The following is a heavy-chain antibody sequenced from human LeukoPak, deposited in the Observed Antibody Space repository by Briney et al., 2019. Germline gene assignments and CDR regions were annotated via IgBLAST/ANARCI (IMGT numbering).Heavy chain of an antibody. V-gene: IGHV3-48*01. CDR2: ISSSSSTI. D-gene: IGHD6-13*01. J-gene: IGHJ3*02. CDR1: GFTFSSYS. Sequence: PGGSLRLSCAASGFTFSSYSMNWVRQAPGKGLEWVSYISSSSSTIYYADSVKGRFTISRDNAKNSLYLQMNSLRAEDTAVYYCARCPGGAAAGPNDAFDIWGQGTLVTVSS. CDR3: ARCPGGAAAGPNDAFDI.